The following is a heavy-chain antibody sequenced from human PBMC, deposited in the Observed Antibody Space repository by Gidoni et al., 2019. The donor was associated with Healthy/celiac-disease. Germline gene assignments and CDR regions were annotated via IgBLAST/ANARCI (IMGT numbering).Heavy chain of an antibody. Sequence: QVQLQESGPGLVKPSETLSLTCTVSGGPISSYYWSWIRQPAGKGLEWIGRIYTSGSTNYNPSLKSRVTMSVDTSKNQFSLKLSSVTAADTAVYYCARDAVDLYGGNSDYAFDIWGQGTMVTDSS. CDR1: GGPISSYY. CDR2: IYTSGST. V-gene: IGHV4-4*07. D-gene: IGHD4-17*01. J-gene: IGHJ3*02. CDR3: ARDAVDLYGGNSDYAFDI.